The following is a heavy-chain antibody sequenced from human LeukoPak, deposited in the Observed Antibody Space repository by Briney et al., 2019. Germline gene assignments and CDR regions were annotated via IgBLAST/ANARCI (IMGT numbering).Heavy chain of an antibody. CDR1: GYTFTSYD. CDR2: MNPNSSNT. J-gene: IGHJ4*02. V-gene: IGHV1-8*01. CDR3: ATHPAAGYSRPLFDY. Sequence: GASVKVSCKASGYTFTSYDINWVRQATGQGLEWMGWMNPNSSNTGYAQKFRGRVTMTRNTSISTAYMELSSLRSEDTAVYYCATHPAAGYSRPLFDYWGQGTQVTVSS. D-gene: IGHD3-9*01.